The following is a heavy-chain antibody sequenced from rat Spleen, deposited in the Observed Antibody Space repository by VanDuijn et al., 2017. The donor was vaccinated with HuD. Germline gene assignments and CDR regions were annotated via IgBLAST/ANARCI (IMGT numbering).Heavy chain of an antibody. D-gene: IGHD1-12*02. CDR1: GFTFSNYG. CDR3: TRDGAY. V-gene: IGHV5S13*01. Sequence: EVQLVESGGGLVQPGRSLKLSCAASGFTFSNYGMAWVRQTPTKGLEWVASITTRAYNTYYRDSVKGRFTVSRDDTKSTLYLQMNSLRSEDTATYYCTRDGAYWGQGTLVTVSS. J-gene: IGHJ3*01. CDR2: ITTRAYNT.